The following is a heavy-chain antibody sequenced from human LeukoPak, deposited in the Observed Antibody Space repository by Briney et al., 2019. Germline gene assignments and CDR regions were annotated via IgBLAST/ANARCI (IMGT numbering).Heavy chain of an antibody. CDR1: GGSLISYY. Sequence: SETLSLTCTVPGGSLISYYWSWIRQPAGKGLEWIGRIYTSGSTNYNPYLKSRVTMSVDTSKNQLPLKLSSVTAAGTVVYYCARDTYYYDSSGYYRLDYWGQGTLVTVSS. CDR2: IYTSGST. CDR3: ARDTYYYDSSGYYRLDY. J-gene: IGHJ4*02. V-gene: IGHV4-4*07. D-gene: IGHD3-22*01.